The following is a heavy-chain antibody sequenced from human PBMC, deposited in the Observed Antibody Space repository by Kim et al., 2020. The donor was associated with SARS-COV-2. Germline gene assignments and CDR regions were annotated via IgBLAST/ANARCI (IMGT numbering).Heavy chain of an antibody. J-gene: IGHJ4*02. Sequence: SETLSLTCTVSGGSISSSSYYWGWIRQPPGKGLEWIGSIYYSGSTYYNPSLKSRVTISVDTSKNQFSLKLSSVTAADTAVYYCARRGWQWLVAYFDYWGQGTLVTVSS. CDR3: ARRGWQWLVAYFDY. CDR2: IYYSGST. CDR1: GGSISSSSYY. D-gene: IGHD6-19*01. V-gene: IGHV4-39*01.